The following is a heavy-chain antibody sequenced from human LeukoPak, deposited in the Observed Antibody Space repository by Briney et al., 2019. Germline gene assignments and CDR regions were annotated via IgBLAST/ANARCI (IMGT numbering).Heavy chain of an antibody. D-gene: IGHD3-3*01. CDR1: GFTFSSYW. J-gene: IGHJ4*02. CDR2: INQDGSEK. V-gene: IGHV3-7*01. Sequence: PGGSLRLSCAASGFTFSSYWMSWVRQAPGKGLEWVANINQDGSEKYYVDSVKGRFTISRDNAKNSLHLQMNSLRAEDTAVYYCARDREGIFGVAEIDYWGQGTLVTVSS. CDR3: ARDREGIFGVAEIDY.